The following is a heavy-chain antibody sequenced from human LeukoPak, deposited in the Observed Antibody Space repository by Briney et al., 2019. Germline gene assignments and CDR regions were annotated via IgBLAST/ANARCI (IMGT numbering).Heavy chain of an antibody. Sequence: HSGGSLRLSCATSGFSFGSYWMSWVRQAPGKGLEWVANIKQDESEKYYVDSVKGRFTISRDNAKKSLYLQMNSLRAEDTAVYYCARDLVAVLTTTVASDYWGQGTLVTVSS. D-gene: IGHD4-23*01. J-gene: IGHJ4*02. CDR1: GFSFGSYW. CDR2: IKQDESEK. V-gene: IGHV3-7*01. CDR3: ARDLVAVLTTTVASDY.